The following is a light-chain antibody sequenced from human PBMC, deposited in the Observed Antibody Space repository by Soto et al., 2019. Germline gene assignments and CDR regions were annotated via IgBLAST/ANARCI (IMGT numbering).Light chain of an antibody. V-gene: IGLV2-14*01. CDR2: EVS. Sequence: QSALTQPASVSGSPGQPITISCTGTSSDVGANNYVSWYQHHPGKAPKLLIYEVSNRPSGVSSRFSGSKSGDTASLTISGLQAEDEADYYCSSYINSITFVVFGGGTKVTVL. J-gene: IGLJ2*01. CDR1: SSDVGANNY. CDR3: SSYINSITFVV.